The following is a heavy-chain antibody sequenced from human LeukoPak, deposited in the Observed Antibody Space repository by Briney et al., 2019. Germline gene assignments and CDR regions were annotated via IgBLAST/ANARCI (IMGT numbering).Heavy chain of an antibody. J-gene: IGHJ3*02. CDR3: AKSRAPTADPDAFDI. V-gene: IGHV3-30*18. Sequence: PGGSLRLSCADSGFTLSIYGLHWVRQAPGKGLEWVAVISYDGNNKFYADSVKGRFTISRDNSKNSLYLQMNSLRTEDTAVYYCAKSRAPTADPDAFDIWGQGTMVTVSS. CDR2: ISYDGNNK. CDR1: GFTLSIYG. D-gene: IGHD1-14*01.